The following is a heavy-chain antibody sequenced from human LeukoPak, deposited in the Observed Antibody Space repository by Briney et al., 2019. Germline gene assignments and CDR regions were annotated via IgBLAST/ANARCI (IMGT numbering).Heavy chain of an antibody. J-gene: IGHJ4*02. V-gene: IGHV3-7*01. CDR3: AREGLRGPHFDY. CDR1: GFTFSSYW. D-gene: IGHD5-18*01. Sequence: PGGSLRLSCAASGFTFSSYWMTWVRQAPGKGLEWVANINQDGSEKYYVDSVKGRFTISRDNAKRSVYLQMNSLRAEDTAVYYCAREGLRGPHFDYWGQGTLVTVSS. CDR2: INQDGSEK.